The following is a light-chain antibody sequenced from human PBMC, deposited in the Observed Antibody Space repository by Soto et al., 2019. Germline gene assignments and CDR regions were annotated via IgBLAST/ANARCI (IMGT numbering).Light chain of an antibody. J-gene: IGLJ7*01. CDR3: ATWDSSLRVVL. CDR1: SSNIEKNF. CDR2: DNN. Sequence: QSVLTQPPSVSAAPGQSVAISCSGGSSNIEKNFVSWYQQFPGTAPKLLIYDNNKRPSGTPDRFSGSKFGTSATLDITGLQTGDEADYYCATWDSSLRVVLFGGGTQLTVF. V-gene: IGLV1-51*01.